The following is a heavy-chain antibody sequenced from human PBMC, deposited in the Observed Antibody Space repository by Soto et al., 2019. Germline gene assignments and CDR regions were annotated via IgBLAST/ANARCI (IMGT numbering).Heavy chain of an antibody. J-gene: IGHJ4*02. CDR1: GGSISSGGYY. D-gene: IGHD3-22*01. Sequence: PSETLSLTCTVSGGSISSGGYYWSWIRQHPGKGLEWIGYIYYSGSTYYNPSLKSRVTISVDTSKNQFSLKLSSVTAADTAVYYCARVRHYYDSSGYDYWGQGTLVTVSS. CDR3: ARVRHYYDSSGYDY. V-gene: IGHV4-31*03. CDR2: IYYSGST.